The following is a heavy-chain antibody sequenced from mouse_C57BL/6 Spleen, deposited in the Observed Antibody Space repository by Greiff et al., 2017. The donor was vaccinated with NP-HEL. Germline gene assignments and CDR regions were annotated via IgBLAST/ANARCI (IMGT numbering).Heavy chain of an antibody. CDR1: GFNIKDDY. D-gene: IGHD2-3*01. V-gene: IGHV14-4*01. J-gene: IGHJ1*03. Sequence: EVQLQQSGAELVRPGASVKLSCTASGFNIKDDYMHWVKQRPEQGLEWIGWIDPENGDTEYASKFQGKATITADTSSNPAYMQLSSLTSEDTAVYDCTLMVTTSDWYFDVWGTGTTVTVSS. CDR3: TLMVTTSDWYFDV. CDR2: IDPENGDT.